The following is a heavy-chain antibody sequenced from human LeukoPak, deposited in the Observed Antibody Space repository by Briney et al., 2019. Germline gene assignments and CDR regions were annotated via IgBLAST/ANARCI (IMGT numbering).Heavy chain of an antibody. CDR3: AKQGRQIPFGGVVAIAPFDI. CDR2: IYYSGST. CDR1: GGSISSYY. V-gene: IGHV4-59*08. J-gene: IGHJ3*02. D-gene: IGHD3-16*02. Sequence: SETLSLTCTVSGGSISSYYWSWIRQPPGKGLEWIGYIYYSGSTNYNPSLKSRVSISVDRSKNQVSLNLSSVTAADTALYYCAKQGRQIPFGGVVAIAPFDIWGQGTMVPVSS.